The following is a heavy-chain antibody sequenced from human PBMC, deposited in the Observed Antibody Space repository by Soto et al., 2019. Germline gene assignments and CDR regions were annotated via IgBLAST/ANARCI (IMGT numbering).Heavy chain of an antibody. Sequence: QVQLVQSGAEVKKPGASVKVSCKPSGDTFTNFDLNWVRQAAGKGLEWLGWMRANSGDTGHAQKFRGRVSMTRDISMSTAYMELSSLRAEDTAVYYCARYIHGQGFKVWGLGTRVIVSS. CDR3: ARYIHGQGFKV. J-gene: IGHJ4*02. CDR1: GDTFTNFD. D-gene: IGHD3-3*01. V-gene: IGHV1-8*01. CDR2: MRANSGDT.